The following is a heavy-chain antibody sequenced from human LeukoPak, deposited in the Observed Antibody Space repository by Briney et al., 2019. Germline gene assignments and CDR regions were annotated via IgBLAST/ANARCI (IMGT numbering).Heavy chain of an antibody. D-gene: IGHD3-22*01. CDR2: IYTSGST. V-gene: IGHV4-61*02. CDR1: GGSISSGSYY. CDR3: AREAGYYYDSSGRRSDY. J-gene: IGHJ4*02. Sequence: TPSETLSLXCTVSGGSISSGSYYWSWIRQPAGKGLEWIGRIYTSGSTNYNPSLKSRVTISVDTSKNQFSLKLSSVTAADTAVYYCAREAGYYYDSSGRRSDYWGQGTLVTVSS.